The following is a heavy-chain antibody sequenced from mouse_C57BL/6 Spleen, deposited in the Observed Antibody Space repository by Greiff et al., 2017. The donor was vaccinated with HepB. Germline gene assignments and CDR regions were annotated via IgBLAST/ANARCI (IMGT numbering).Heavy chain of an antibody. CDR3: ARSAYYYGSSYVGYFDV. J-gene: IGHJ1*03. V-gene: IGHV7-3*01. Sequence: EVQLVESGGGLVQPGGSLSLSCAASGFTFTDYYMSWVRQPPGKALEWLGFIRNKANGYTTEYSASVKGRFTISRDNSQSILYLQMNALRAEDSATYYCARSAYYYGSSYVGYFDVWGTGTTVTVSS. D-gene: IGHD1-1*01. CDR1: GFTFTDYY. CDR2: IRNKANGYTT.